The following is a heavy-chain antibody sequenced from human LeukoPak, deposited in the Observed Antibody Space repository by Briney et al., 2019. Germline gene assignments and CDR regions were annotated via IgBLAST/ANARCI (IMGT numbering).Heavy chain of an antibody. Sequence: SETLSLTCSVSGGSMRNYYWNWIRQSPGKGLEWIGYIYYSGSTNYNPSLESRVTISVDTSRNQFSLRLSSVTAADTAVYYCARQSLYSGYDQGYDYWGQGTLVTVSS. V-gene: IGHV4-59*01. CDR3: ARQSLYSGYDQGYDY. CDR2: IYYSGST. J-gene: IGHJ4*02. CDR1: GGSMRNYY. D-gene: IGHD5-12*01.